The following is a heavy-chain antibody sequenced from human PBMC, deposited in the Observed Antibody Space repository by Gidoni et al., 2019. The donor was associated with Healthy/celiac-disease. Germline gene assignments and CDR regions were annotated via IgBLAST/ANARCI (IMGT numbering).Heavy chain of an antibody. D-gene: IGHD6-19*01. V-gene: IGHV3-7*01. Sequence: EVQLVESGGGLVQPGGSLRLSCAASGFTFSSYWMSWVRQAPGKGLEWVANIKQDGSEKYYVDSVKGRFTISRDNAKNSLYLQMNSLRAEDTAVYYCARGRYSSGWWGAFDIWGQGTMVTVSS. CDR1: GFTFSSYW. J-gene: IGHJ3*02. CDR3: ARGRYSSGWWGAFDI. CDR2: IKQDGSEK.